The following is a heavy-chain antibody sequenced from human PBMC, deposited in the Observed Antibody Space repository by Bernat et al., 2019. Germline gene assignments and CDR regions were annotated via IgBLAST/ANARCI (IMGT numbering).Heavy chain of an antibody. Sequence: SLRLSCAASGFTFSSYAMSWVRQAPGKGLEWVSAISGSGGSTYYADSVKGRFTISRDNSKNTLYLQMNSLRAEDTDVYYCEKDAYYYDSSGYYEAEPDAFDIWGKGTMV. CDR2: ISGSGGST. CDR3: EKDAYYYDSSGYYEAEPDAFDI. D-gene: IGHD3-22*01. J-gene: IGHJ3*02. CDR1: GFTFSSYA. V-gene: IGHV3-23*01.